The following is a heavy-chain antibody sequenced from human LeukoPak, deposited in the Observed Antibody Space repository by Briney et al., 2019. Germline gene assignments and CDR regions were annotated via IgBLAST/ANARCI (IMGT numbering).Heavy chain of an antibody. Sequence: SETLSLTCAVYGGSFSSHYWSWIRQPPGKGLEWIGEINHSGSTNYNPSLKSRVTISVDTSKSQFSLKLSFVAAADRAVYYCPYISSSSGYYYYMDVWGKGATVTVSS. CDR3: PYISSSSGYYYYMDV. J-gene: IGHJ6*03. D-gene: IGHD6-6*01. CDR2: INHSGST. CDR1: GGSFSSHY. V-gene: IGHV4-34*01.